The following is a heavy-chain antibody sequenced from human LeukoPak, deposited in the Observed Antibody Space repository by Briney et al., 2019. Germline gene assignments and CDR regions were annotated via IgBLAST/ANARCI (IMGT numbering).Heavy chain of an antibody. V-gene: IGHV3-23*01. D-gene: IGHD2-15*01. J-gene: IGHJ4*02. CDR2: ISGSGGST. CDR1: GFTFSSYA. Sequence: GGSLRLSCAASGFTFSSYAMSWVRQAPGKGLEWVSAISGSGGSTYYADSVKGRFTISRDNSKNTLHLQMNSLRVEDTAVYYCATKNGPCSGGSCYSYFDYWGQGALVTVSS. CDR3: ATKNGPCSGGSCYSYFDY.